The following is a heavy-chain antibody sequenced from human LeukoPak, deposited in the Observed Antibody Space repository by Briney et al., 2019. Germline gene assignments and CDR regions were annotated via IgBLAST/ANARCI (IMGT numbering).Heavy chain of an antibody. D-gene: IGHD2-2*01. J-gene: IGHJ4*02. CDR3: ARAGGIVVVPAAHTPFDY. CDR1: GFTFSSYG. CDR2: IWYGGSNK. Sequence: PGRSLRLSCAASGFTFSSYGMHWVRQAPGKGLEWVAVIWYGGSNKYYADSVKGRFTISRDNAKNSLYLQMNSLRAEDTAVYYCARAGGIVVVPAAHTPFDYWGQGTLVTVSS. V-gene: IGHV3-33*08.